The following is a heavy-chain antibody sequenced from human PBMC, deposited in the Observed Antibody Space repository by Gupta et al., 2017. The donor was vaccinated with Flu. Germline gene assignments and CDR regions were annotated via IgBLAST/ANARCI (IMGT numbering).Heavy chain of an antibody. CDR1: GFSFNTYW. CDR3: ARGHPSAPRSGFDV. CDR2: LNGDGSTT. J-gene: IGHJ3*01. Sequence: EVQLVESGGGLVKPGGSLRLFCTASGFSFNTYWMHWVRQVPGKGLVWVSRLNGDGSTTDSAVSVKGRFTISRDNAKNTLYLQMNSLRAEDTAVYFCARGHPSAPRSGFDVWGQGTMVTVSS. V-gene: IGHV3-74*01.